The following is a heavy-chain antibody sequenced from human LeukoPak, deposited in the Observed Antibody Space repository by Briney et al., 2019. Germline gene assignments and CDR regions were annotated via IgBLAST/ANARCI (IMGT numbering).Heavy chain of an antibody. Sequence: GGSLRLSCAASGFTFSGSAMHWVRQASGKGLEWVGRIRSKANSYATAYAASVKGRFTISRDDSKNPAYLQMNSLKTEDTAVYYCTTWASSDYWGQGTLVTVSS. CDR3: TTWASSDY. CDR2: IRSKANSYAT. CDR1: GFTFSGSA. V-gene: IGHV3-73*01. J-gene: IGHJ4*02.